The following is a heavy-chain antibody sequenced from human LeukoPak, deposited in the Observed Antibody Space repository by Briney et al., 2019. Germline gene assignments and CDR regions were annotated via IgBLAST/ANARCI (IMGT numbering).Heavy chain of an antibody. V-gene: IGHV3-30*18. Sequence: GGSLRLSCAASGFTFSGYGMHWVRQAPGKGLEWVGIMSNSGENTFYGEAVKGRFTISRDNSQNTLYLQMNSLRPEDTAVYYCAKGGASVTRYVDYWGQGTLVTVSS. CDR1: GFTFSGYG. CDR2: MSNSGENT. CDR3: AKGGASVTRYVDY. D-gene: IGHD4-17*01. J-gene: IGHJ4*02.